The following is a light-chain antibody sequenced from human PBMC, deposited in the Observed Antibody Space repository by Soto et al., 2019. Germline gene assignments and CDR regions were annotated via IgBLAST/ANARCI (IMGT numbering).Light chain of an antibody. V-gene: IGKV3-11*01. Sequence: EIVLTQSPATLSLSPGERATLTSRASQSVSSYLAWYQQKPGQAPRLLIYDASNRATGIPARFSGSGSWTDFTLTISSLEPEDFAVYYCQQRSNWPSLTFGQGTRLEIK. J-gene: IGKJ5*01. CDR2: DAS. CDR1: QSVSSY. CDR3: QQRSNWPSLT.